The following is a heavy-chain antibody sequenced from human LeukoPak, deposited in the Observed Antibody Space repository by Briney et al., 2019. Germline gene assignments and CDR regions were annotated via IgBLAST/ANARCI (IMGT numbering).Heavy chain of an antibody. D-gene: IGHD5-24*01. CDR2: IYYSGST. CDR1: GGSISSSSYY. J-gene: IGHJ4*02. CDR3: ASQRWLQRLDY. V-gene: IGHV4-39*01. Sequence: PPETLSLTCTVSGGSISSSSYYWGWIRQPPGKGLEWIGSIYYSGSTYYNPSLKSRVTISVDTSKNQFSLKLSSVTAADTAVYYCASQRWLQRLDYWGQGTLVTVSS.